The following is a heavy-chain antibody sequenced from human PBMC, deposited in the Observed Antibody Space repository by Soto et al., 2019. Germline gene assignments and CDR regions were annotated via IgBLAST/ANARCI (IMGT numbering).Heavy chain of an antibody. CDR2: IGTAGDT. CDR3: ARDPGWYGMDV. Sequence: GGSLRLSCAASGFTFSSYDMHWVRQATGKGLEWVSAIGTAGDTYYPGSVKGRFTISRENAKNSLYLQMNSLRAEDTAVYYCARDPGWYGMDVWGQGLTLSVYS. J-gene: IGHJ6*02. CDR1: GFTFSSYD. D-gene: IGHD6-19*01. V-gene: IGHV3-13*01.